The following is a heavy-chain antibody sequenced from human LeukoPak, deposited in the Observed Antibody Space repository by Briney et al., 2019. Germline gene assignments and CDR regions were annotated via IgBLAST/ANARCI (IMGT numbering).Heavy chain of an antibody. Sequence: ASVNVSCKTSGYIFSVYYIHWMRQAPGQGLEWMGWINTNSGGTKSAQNFQGRVTITRDKSISTAYLQWSSLKASDTAMYFCARRSMYEGYYFDFWGQGTLVTVSS. CDR2: INTNSGGT. CDR3: ARRSMYEGYYFDF. V-gene: IGHV1-2*02. D-gene: IGHD2-8*01. CDR1: GYIFSVYY. J-gene: IGHJ4*02.